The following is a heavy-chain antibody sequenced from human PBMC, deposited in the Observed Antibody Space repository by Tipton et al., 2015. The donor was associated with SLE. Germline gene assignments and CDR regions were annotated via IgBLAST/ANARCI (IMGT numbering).Heavy chain of an antibody. CDR3: ARGADYYDSSGYRH. Sequence: TLSLTCAVSGGSISSGGYSWSWIRQPPGKGLEWIGNIYQSGSTYYNPSLKSRVTMSVDRSKNQFSLKLSSVTAADTAVYYCARGADYYDSSGYRHWGQGTLVTVSS. V-gene: IGHV4-30-2*01. D-gene: IGHD3-22*01. CDR1: GGSISSGGYS. J-gene: IGHJ4*02. CDR2: IYQSGST.